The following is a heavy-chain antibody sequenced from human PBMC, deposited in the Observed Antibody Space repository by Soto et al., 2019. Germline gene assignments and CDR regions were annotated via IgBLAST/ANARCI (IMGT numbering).Heavy chain of an antibody. CDR2: MNPNSGNT. CDR1: GYTFTSYD. D-gene: IGHD3-22*01. J-gene: IGHJ4*02. V-gene: IGHV1-8*01. CDR3: ARGYYYDSSGYYDIDY. Sequence: ASVKVSCKASGYTFTSYDINWVRQATGQGLEWMGWMNPNSGNTGYAQKFQGRVTMTRNTSISTAYMELSSLRSEDTAVYYCARGYYYDSSGYYDIDYWGQGTLVTVSS.